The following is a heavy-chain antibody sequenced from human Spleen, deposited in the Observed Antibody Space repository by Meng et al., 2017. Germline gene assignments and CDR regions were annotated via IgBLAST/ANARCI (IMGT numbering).Heavy chain of an antibody. Sequence: GESLKISCAASGFTFSSYEMNWVRQAPGKGLEWVSYISSSGSTIYYADSVKGRFTISRDNAKNSLYLQMNSLRAEDTAVYYCARALDYDCWSGYYVLAYWGQGTMVTVSS. J-gene: IGHJ4*02. D-gene: IGHD3-3*01. CDR2: ISSSGSTI. CDR3: ARALDYDCWSGYYVLAY. CDR1: GFTFSSYE. V-gene: IGHV3-48*03.